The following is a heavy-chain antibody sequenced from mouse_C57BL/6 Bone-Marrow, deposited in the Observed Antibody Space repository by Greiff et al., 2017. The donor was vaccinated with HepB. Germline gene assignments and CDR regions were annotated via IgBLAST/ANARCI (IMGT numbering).Heavy chain of an antibody. CDR3: TGETTFFDY. V-gene: IGHV1-62-3*01. J-gene: IGHJ2*01. Sequence: VQRVESGAELVKPGASVKLSCKASGYTFTSYWMHWVKQRPGRGLEWIGRIDPNSGGTKYNEKFKSKATLTVDKPSSTAYMQLSSLTSEDTAVYYCTGETTFFDYWGQGTTLTVSS. CDR2: IDPNSGGT. CDR1: GYTFTSYW. D-gene: IGHD2-12*01.